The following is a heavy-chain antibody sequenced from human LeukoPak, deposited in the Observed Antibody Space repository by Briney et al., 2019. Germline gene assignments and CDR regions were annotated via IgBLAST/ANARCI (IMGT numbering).Heavy chain of an antibody. D-gene: IGHD3-10*01. CDR2: ISSSSSYI. V-gene: IGHV3-21*01. Sequence: PGGSLRLSCAASGFTFSSYSMNWVRQAPGKGLEWVSSISSSSSYIYYVDSVKGRFTISRDNAKNSLYLQMNSLRAEDTAVYYCARDSMVRGVIDSPAVDYWGQGTLVTVSS. CDR1: GFTFSSYS. J-gene: IGHJ4*02. CDR3: ARDSMVRGVIDSPAVDY.